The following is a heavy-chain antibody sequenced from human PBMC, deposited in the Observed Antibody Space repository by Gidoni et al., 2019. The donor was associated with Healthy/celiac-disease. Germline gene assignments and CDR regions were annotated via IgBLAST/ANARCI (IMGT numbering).Heavy chain of an antibody. CDR3: ARVLVPVEMATIGDAFDI. Sequence: QVQLVQSGAEVKKPGASVKVSCKASGYTFTGSYRHWVRQAPGQGLEWMGWINPNSGGTNYAQKFQGRVTMTRDTSISTAYMELSRLRSDDTAVYYCARVLVPVEMATIGDAFDIWGQGTMVTVSS. J-gene: IGHJ3*02. CDR2: INPNSGGT. V-gene: IGHV1-2*02. D-gene: IGHD5-12*01. CDR1: GYTFTGSY.